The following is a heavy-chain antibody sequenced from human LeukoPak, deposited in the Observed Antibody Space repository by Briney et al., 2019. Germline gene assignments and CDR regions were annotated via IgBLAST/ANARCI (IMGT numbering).Heavy chain of an antibody. V-gene: IGHV1-2*02. J-gene: IGHJ4*02. CDR3: ARDVGSGWFILDY. CDR1: GYTFTGYY. Sequence: ASVKVSCKASGYTFTGYYMHWVRQAPGQGLEWMGWIDPNSGGTNYTQKFQDRVTMTRDTSISTAYMELSRLRSDDRAVYYCARDVGSGWFILDYWGQGTQVTVSS. CDR2: IDPNSGGT. D-gene: IGHD6-19*01.